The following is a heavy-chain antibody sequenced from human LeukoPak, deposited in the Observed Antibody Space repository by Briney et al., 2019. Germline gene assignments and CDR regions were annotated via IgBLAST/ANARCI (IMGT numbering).Heavy chain of an antibody. CDR1: GGSISSYY. Sequence: PSETLSLTCTVSGGSISSYYWSWIRQPAGKGLEWIGRIYTSGSTNYNPSLKSRVTMSVDTSKNQFSLKLSSVTAADTAVYYCARDRVYYYDSSGYYYGKGYYYYHMDVWGKGTTVTISS. J-gene: IGHJ6*03. CDR2: IYTSGST. V-gene: IGHV4-4*07. D-gene: IGHD3-22*01. CDR3: ARDRVYYYDSSGYYYGKGYYYYHMDV.